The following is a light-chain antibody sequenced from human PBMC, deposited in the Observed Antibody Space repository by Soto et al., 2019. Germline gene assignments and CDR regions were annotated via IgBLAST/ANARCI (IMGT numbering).Light chain of an antibody. V-gene: IGKV1-17*03. CDR3: LQHNSYPFT. CDR2: AAS. CDR1: QVISNY. Sequence: DIQMTQSPSAMSASVGDRVTITCRASQVISNYLGWFQQKPGKVPKRLIYAASTLQSGTPSRFIGSGSGRDFSPTTISRLPEDVSTNYCLQHNSYPFTFGQGTRLEI. J-gene: IGKJ5*01.